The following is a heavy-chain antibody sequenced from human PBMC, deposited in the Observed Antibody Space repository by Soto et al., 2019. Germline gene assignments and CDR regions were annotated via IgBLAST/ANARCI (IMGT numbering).Heavy chain of an antibody. CDR2: IIPIFGTA. CDR3: ARADGPPWYFDL. J-gene: IGHJ2*01. CDR1: GGTFSSYA. D-gene: IGHD4-17*01. V-gene: IGHV1-69*12. Sequence: QVQLVQSGAEVKKPGSSVKVSCTASGGTFSSYAISWVRQAPGQGLEWMGGIIPIFGTANYAQKFQGRVTITANESTSPAYMERSSLRSEDTAVYYCARADGPPWYFDLWGRGTLVTVSS.